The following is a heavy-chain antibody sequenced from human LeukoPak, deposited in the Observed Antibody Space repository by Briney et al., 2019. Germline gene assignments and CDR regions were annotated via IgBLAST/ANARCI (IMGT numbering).Heavy chain of an antibody. CDR2: IKQDGSEK. Sequence: GGSLRLSCAASGFAFSNYWLSWVRQAPGKGLEWVANIKQDGSEKYYVDSVKGRFTISRDNAKNSMYLHMKRLRAEDTAVYYCARDLAAIGGVYFRGYWGQGTLVTVSS. D-gene: IGHD2-8*02. J-gene: IGHJ4*02. V-gene: IGHV3-7*03. CDR3: ARDLAAIGGVYFRGY. CDR1: GFAFSNYW.